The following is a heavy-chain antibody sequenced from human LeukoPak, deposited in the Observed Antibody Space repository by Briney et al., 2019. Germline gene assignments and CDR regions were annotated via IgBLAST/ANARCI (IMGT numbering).Heavy chain of an antibody. V-gene: IGHV1-18*01. CDR2: ISAYNGNT. J-gene: IGHJ4*02. Sequence: ASVKVSCKASGGTFSSYAISWVRQALGQGLEWMGWISAYNGNTNYAQKLQGRVTMTTDTSTSTAYMELRSLRSDDTAVYYCARVPYDYVWGSYRSLPDYWGQGTLVTVSS. CDR3: ARVPYDYVWGSYRSLPDY. D-gene: IGHD3-16*02. CDR1: GGTFSSYA.